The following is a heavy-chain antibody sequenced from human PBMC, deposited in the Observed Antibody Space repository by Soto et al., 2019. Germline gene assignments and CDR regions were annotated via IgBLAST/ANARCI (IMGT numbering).Heavy chain of an antibody. V-gene: IGHV3-66*01. D-gene: IGHD3-22*01. J-gene: IGHJ5*02. CDR3: ARNGDSSDYRGWFDP. Sequence: GGSLRLSCGASGFTVSSNYMSWVRQAPGKGLEWVSVIYSGGTTYYADSVKGRFTISRDNSKNTLYLQMNSLRAEDTAVYYCARNGDSSDYRGWFDPWGQGTLVTVSS. CDR2: IYSGGTT. CDR1: GFTVSSNY.